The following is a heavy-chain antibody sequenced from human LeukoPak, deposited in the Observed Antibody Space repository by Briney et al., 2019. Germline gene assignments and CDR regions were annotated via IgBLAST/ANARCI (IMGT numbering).Heavy chain of an antibody. D-gene: IGHD5/OR15-5a*01. CDR1: GFTFSFYG. V-gene: IGHV3-30*02. Sequence: GGSLRLSCAASGFTFSFYGMHWVRQAPGKGLEWVTVIWYDGSNKYYADSVKGRFTISRDNSKNTLNLQMDSLRADDTAVYYCGKGPGYSVYDNLPHHWGQGTLVTVSS. J-gene: IGHJ5*02. CDR3: GKGPGYSVYDNLPHH. CDR2: IWYDGSNK.